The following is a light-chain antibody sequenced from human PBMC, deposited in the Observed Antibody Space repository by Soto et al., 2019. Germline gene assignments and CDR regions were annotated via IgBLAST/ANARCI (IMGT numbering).Light chain of an antibody. V-gene: IGKV2-30*01. J-gene: IGKJ3*01. CDR2: GAS. CDR3: VLKLYRPFT. Sequence: VVMTQSPISLPVTLGQPASLSCRSSQSLVYSDGKTYLSWFHQRPGQSPRRLIYGASTRDTGVPVRFTGSGSGTDFTLKISRVEAEDVGVYYCVLKLYRPFTSGPGTKVDI. CDR1: QSLVYSDGKTY.